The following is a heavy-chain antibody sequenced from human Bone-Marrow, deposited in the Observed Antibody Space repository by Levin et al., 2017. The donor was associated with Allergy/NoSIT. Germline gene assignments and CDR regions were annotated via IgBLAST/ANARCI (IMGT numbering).Heavy chain of an antibody. CDR1: GFTFSSYG. V-gene: IGHV3-30*18. CDR3: AKDFRVRATISPDY. J-gene: IGHJ4*02. CDR2: ISYDGSNK. D-gene: IGHD5-24*01. Sequence: GESLKISCAASGFTFSSYGMHWVRQAPGKGLEWVAVISYDGSNKYYADSVKGRFTISRDNSKNTLYLQMNSLRAEDTAVYYCAKDFRVRATISPDYWGQGTLVTVSS.